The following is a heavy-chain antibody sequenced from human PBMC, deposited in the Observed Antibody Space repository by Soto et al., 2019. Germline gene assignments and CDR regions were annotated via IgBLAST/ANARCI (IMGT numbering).Heavy chain of an antibody. Sequence: LSLTCTVSGGSISSYYWSWIRQPPGKGLEGMGYIYYSGSTNYNPSLKSRVTISVDTSKNQFSLKLSSVTAADTAVYYCARVGAAAGFGYWGQGTLVTVSS. CDR2: IYYSGST. J-gene: IGHJ4*02. D-gene: IGHD6-13*01. CDR1: GGSISSYY. V-gene: IGHV4-59*01. CDR3: ARVGAAAGFGY.